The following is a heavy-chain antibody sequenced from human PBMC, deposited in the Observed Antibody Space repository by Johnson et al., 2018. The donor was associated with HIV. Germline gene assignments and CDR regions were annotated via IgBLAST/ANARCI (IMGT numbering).Heavy chain of an antibody. CDR1: GFTFGSYG. D-gene: IGHD1-1*01. CDR2: IWYDGSNK. CDR3: ATSTASDAFDI. V-gene: IGHV3-33*01. Sequence: QVQLVESGGGVVQPGRSLRLSCAASGFTFGSYGMHWVRQAPGKGLEWVAVIWYDGSNKNYSDSVKGRFTISRDNSKNLLYLQMNSRRAEETAVYYCATSTASDAFDIWGQGTMVTVSS. J-gene: IGHJ3*02.